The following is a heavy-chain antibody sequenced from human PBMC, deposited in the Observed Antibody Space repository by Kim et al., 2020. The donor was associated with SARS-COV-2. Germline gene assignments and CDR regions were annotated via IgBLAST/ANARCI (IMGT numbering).Heavy chain of an antibody. CDR2: GTT. D-gene: IGHD4-17*01. Sequence: GTTNSNQSLKSRVTISVDTSKNQFSLKLSSVTAADTAVYYCARGYKATVGYWGQGTLVTVSS. J-gene: IGHJ4*02. CDR3: ARGYKATVGY. V-gene: IGHV4-34*01.